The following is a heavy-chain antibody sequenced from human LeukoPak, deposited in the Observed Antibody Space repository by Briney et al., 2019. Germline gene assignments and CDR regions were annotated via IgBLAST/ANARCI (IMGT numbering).Heavy chain of an antibody. D-gene: IGHD3-10*01. Sequence: GGSLRLSCAASGFTFSSYAMSWVRQAPGKGLEWVSAISGSGGGTYYADSVKGRLTISRDNSKNTLYLQMNSLRAEDTAVYYCAKLDLLTMVRGVTDAFDIWGQGTMVTVSS. CDR2: ISGSGGGT. V-gene: IGHV3-23*01. CDR1: GFTFSSYA. CDR3: AKLDLLTMVRGVTDAFDI. J-gene: IGHJ3*02.